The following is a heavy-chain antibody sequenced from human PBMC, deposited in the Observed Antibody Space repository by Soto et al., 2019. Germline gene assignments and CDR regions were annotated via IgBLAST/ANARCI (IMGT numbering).Heavy chain of an antibody. J-gene: IGHJ6*02. Sequence: QVQLVQSGDEVKKPGASVKVSCKASGYIFVNSGIAWVRQAPGQGLEWMGCISPYTGNTHSATKVQGRLTMTTDTSTSTAYMDLGRLTSDDTAVYYCVMVDNYVTPTPQDVWGQVTTVTVSS. CDR1: GYIFVNSG. CDR3: VMVDNYVTPTPQDV. CDR2: ISPYTGNT. D-gene: IGHD3-16*01. V-gene: IGHV1-18*01.